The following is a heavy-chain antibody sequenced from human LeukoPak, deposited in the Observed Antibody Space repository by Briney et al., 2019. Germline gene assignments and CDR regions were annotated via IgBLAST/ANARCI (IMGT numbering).Heavy chain of an antibody. J-gene: IGHJ4*02. CDR2: IYYTGTT. D-gene: IGHD6-13*01. CDR3: AREEYSSDWYGHDS. Sequence: PSETLSLTCTVSGGSISSSSYYWGWIRQPPGRGLEWIGSIYYTGTTFDNPSLKSRVTLSVDTSKNQFSLRLTSVTAADTAFYYCAREEYSSDWYGHDSWGQGTLVTVSS. V-gene: IGHV4-39*07. CDR1: GGSISSSSYY.